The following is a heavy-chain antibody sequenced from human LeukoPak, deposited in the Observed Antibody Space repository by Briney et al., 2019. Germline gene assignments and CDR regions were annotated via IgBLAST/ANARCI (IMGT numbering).Heavy chain of an antibody. J-gene: IGHJ6*03. V-gene: IGHV5-51*01. CDR3: ARGSKDYYYYMDV. CDR1: GYSFTSYW. CDR2: IYPGDSDT. Sequence: GESLKISCKGSGYSFTSYWVGWVRQMAGKGLEWMGIIYPGDSDTRYSPSFQGQVTISADKSISTAYLQWSSLKASDTAMYYCARGSKDYYYYMDVWGKGTTVTVSS.